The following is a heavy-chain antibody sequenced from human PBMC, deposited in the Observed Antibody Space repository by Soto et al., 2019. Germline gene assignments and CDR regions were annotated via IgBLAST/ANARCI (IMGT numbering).Heavy chain of an antibody. J-gene: IGHJ4*02. CDR3: AKNKERELPRIIDY. Sequence: EAQLVESGGGLVQPGGSLRLSCGASGITFSRCLMSWVRQAPGKGLEWVASISQDGTDTDYVDSVKGRFAISRDNPKNSLYLQMNSLRAEDTAVYYCAKNKERELPRIIDYWGQGTLVTVSS. CDR1: GITFSRCL. CDR2: ISQDGTDT. V-gene: IGHV3-7*03. D-gene: IGHD1-7*01.